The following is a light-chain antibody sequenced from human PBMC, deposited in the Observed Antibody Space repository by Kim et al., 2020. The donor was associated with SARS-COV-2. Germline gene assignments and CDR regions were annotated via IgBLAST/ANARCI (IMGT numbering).Light chain of an antibody. CDR2: AAS. CDR3: QQLYSYPPWT. CDR1: QGISSY. V-gene: IGKV1-9*01. Sequence: IQLTQSPSSLSASVGDRVTITCRASQGISSYLAWYQQKPGKAPKLLIYAASTLQSGVPSRFSGSGSGTDFTLTISSLQPEDFATYYCQQLYSYPPWTFGQGTKVDI. J-gene: IGKJ1*01.